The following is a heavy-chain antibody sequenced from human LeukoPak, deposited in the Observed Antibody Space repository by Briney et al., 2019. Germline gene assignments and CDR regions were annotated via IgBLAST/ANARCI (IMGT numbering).Heavy chain of an antibody. V-gene: IGHV4-38-2*02. CDR1: GYSISSGYY. J-gene: IGHJ4*02. D-gene: IGHD6-13*01. Sequence: PSETLSLTCTVSGYSISSGYYWSWIRPPPGKGLEWIGEINHSGSTNYNPSLKSRVTISVDTSKNQFSLKLSSVTAADTAVYYCARPRYSSRRLDYWGQGTLVTVSS. CDR2: INHSGST. CDR3: ARPRYSSRRLDY.